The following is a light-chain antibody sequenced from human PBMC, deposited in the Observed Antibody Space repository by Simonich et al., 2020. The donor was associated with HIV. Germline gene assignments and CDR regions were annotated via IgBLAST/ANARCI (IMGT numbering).Light chain of an antibody. J-gene: IGKJ1*01. Sequence: AIQLTQSPSSLSASVGDRVTITCRASQGISSALAWYQLKPGKAPKVLIYDASTLASGVPSRFNGSGSGTDFTLTISSLQPEDFAIYYCQQYYSTPTFGQGTKVEI. V-gene: IGKV1-13*02. CDR2: DAS. CDR3: QQYYSTPT. CDR1: QGISSA.